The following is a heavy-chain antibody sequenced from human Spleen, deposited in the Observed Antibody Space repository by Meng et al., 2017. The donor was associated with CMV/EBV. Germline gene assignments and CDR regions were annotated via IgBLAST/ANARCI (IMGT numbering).Heavy chain of an antibody. J-gene: IGHJ4*02. Sequence: GGSLRLSCAASGFIFSSYWMTWVRQAPGKGLEWVANIKEDGRQTYYVDPVKGRFSVSRDNAKNSLYLEMISLRAEDTAVYYCARVGGAVREFDYWGQGTLVTVSS. CDR2: IKEDGRQT. D-gene: IGHD2-21*01. CDR1: GFIFSSYW. CDR3: ARVGGAVREFDY. V-gene: IGHV3-7*01.